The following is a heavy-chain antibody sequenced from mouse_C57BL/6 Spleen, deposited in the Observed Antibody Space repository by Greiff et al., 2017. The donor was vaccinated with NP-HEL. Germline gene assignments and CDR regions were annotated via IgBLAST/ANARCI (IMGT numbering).Heavy chain of an antibody. D-gene: IGHD2-12*01. V-gene: IGHV8-12*01. CDR3: ARRALGVYEYFDV. CDR1: GFSLSTSGMG. Sequence: QVTLKESGPGILQSSQTLSLTCSFSGFSLSTSGMGVSWIRQPSGKGLEWLAHIYWDDDKRYNPSLKSRLTISKDTSRNQVFLKITSVDTADTATYYCARRALGVYEYFDVWGTGTTVTVSS. CDR2: IYWDDDK. J-gene: IGHJ1*03.